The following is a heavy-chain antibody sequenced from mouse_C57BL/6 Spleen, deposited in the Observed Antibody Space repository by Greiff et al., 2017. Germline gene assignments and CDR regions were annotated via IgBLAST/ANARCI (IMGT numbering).Heavy chain of an antibody. V-gene: IGHV1-26*01. CDR1: GYTFTDYY. CDR2: INPNNGGT. Sequence: EVQLQQSGPELVKPGASVKISCKASGYTFTDYYMNWVKQSHGKSLEWIGDINPNNGGTSYNQKFKGKDTLTVDKSSSTAYMELRSLTSEDSAVYYCARLYGKRYYAMDYWGQGTSVTVSS. CDR3: ARLYGKRYYAMDY. J-gene: IGHJ4*01. D-gene: IGHD1-1*02.